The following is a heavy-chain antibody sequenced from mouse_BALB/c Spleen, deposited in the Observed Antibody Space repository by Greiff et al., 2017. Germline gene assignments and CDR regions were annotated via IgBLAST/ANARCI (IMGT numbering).Heavy chain of an antibody. V-gene: IGHV3-2*02. CDR2: ISYSGST. CDR3: ARGDDGYQFRYFDV. D-gene: IGHD2-3*01. CDR1: GYSITSDYA. J-gene: IGHJ1*01. Sequence: EVMLVESGPGLVKPSQSLSLTCTVTGYSITSDYAWNWIRQFPGNKLEWMGYISYSGSTSYNPSLKSRISITRDTSKNQFFLQLNSVTTEDTATYYCARGDDGYQFRYFDVWGAGTTVTVSS.